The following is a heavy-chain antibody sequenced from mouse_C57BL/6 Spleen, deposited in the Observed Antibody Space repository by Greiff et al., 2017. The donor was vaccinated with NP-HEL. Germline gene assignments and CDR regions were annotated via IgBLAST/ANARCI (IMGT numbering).Heavy chain of an antibody. CDR2: ISNLAYSI. CDR1: GFTFSDYG. J-gene: IGHJ3*01. CDR3: ARAYYSNFRWFAY. V-gene: IGHV5-15*01. Sequence: EVNVVESGGGLVQPGGSLKLSCAASGFTFSDYGMAWVRQAPRKGPEWVAFISNLAYSIYYADTVTGRFTIARENAKNTLYLEMSSLRSEDTAMYYCARAYYSNFRWFAYWGQGTLVTVSA. D-gene: IGHD2-5*01.